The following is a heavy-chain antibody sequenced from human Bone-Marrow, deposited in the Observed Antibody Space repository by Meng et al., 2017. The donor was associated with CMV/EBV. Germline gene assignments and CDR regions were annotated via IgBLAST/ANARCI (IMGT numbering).Heavy chain of an antibody. J-gene: IGHJ6*02. CDR3: AKDSHGAYYYYGMDV. Sequence: SLKISCAGSGFSFDDYAMHWVRQAPGKGLEWVAGISWNSGSVGYADSVKGRFTISRDNAKNSLYLQMNSLRPEDTALYFCAKDSHGAYYYYGMDVWGQGTTVTVSS. V-gene: IGHV3-9*01. D-gene: IGHD5-24*01. CDR1: GFSFDDYA. CDR2: ISWNSGSV.